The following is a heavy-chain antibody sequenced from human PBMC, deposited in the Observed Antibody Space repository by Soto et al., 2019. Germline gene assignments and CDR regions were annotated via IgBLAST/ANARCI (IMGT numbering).Heavy chain of an antibody. CDR1: GFTFGAYG. J-gene: IGHJ4*02. Sequence: EVQLVESGGGLVKPGRSLRLSCTTSGFTFGAYGVSWLRQAPGKGLEWVGFTRGKAYGGTTEYAASVRGRFTISRDDSNGIAYLQMSSLTTEDTALYYCSRVGSGWDQLTFFDYWGQGTLVTVSS. CDR2: TRGKAYGGTT. CDR3: SRVGSGWDQLTFFDY. D-gene: IGHD6-19*01. V-gene: IGHV3-49*05.